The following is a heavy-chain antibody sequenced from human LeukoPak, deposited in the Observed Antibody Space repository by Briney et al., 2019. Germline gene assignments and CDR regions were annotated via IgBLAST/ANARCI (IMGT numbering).Heavy chain of an antibody. CDR2: IVVGSGNT. Sequence: SVKVSCKASGFTFTSSAVQWVRQARGQRLEWIGWIVVGSGNTNYAQKFQERVTITRDMSTSTAYMELSSLRSEDTAVYYCADSKSSDDAFDIWGQGTMVTVSS. CDR3: ADSKSSDDAFDI. J-gene: IGHJ3*02. CDR1: GFTFTSSA. V-gene: IGHV1-58*01. D-gene: IGHD4-11*01.